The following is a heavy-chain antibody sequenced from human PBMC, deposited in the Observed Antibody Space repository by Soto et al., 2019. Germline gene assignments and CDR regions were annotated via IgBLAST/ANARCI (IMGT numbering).Heavy chain of an antibody. CDR3: ARDSGIRGPSGDLDY. J-gene: IGHJ4*02. V-gene: IGHV1-3*01. CDR1: GYTFMSHV. Sequence: QVQLVQSGAEVKEPGASVKVSCRTSGYTFMSHVMHWVRQAPGQRLEWMGWVTGGNGDTKYSQNFQGRVTITRDTSATTAYMELSRLTSEDTAIYYCARDSGIRGPSGDLDYWGQGTLVTVSS. CDR2: VTGGNGDT. D-gene: IGHD1-20*01.